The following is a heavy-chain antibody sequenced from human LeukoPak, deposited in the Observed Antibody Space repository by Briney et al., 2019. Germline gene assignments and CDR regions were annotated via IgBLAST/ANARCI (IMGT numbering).Heavy chain of an antibody. CDR1: GGSFSGYY. CDR3: AREQWLAPFDY. Sequence: SETLSLTCAVYGGSFSGYYWSWIRQPPGKGLEWIGEINHSGSTNYNPSLKSRVTMSVDTSKNQFSLKVSSVTAADTAVYYCAREQWLAPFDYWGQGTRVTVSS. CDR2: INHSGST. D-gene: IGHD6-19*01. J-gene: IGHJ4*02. V-gene: IGHV4-34*01.